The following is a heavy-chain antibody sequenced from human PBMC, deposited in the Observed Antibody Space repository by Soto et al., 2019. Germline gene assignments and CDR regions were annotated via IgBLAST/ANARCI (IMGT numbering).Heavy chain of an antibody. V-gene: IGHV4-34*01. Sequence: QVQLQQWGAGLLKPSETLSLTCAVYGGSFSGYYWSWIRQPPGKGLEWIGEINHSGSTNYNPSLKSGVTISVDTSKNQFSLKLSSVTAADTAVYYCARGRITMVRGVMRGPVIDYWGQGTLVTVSS. D-gene: IGHD3-10*01. CDR2: INHSGST. J-gene: IGHJ4*02. CDR1: GGSFSGYY. CDR3: ARGRITMVRGVMRGPVIDY.